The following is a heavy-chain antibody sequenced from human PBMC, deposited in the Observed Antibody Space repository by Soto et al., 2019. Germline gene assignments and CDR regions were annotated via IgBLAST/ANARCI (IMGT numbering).Heavy chain of an antibody. Sequence: PGGSLRLSCAAFGFTFNTYGMHWVRQAPGKGLEWVALISFDGSNRMYADSVKGRFTISRDNSKNTVYLQMNSLRAEDTALYFCVKDRDFWSGYYPPSVFDPWGQGTLVTVSS. D-gene: IGHD3-3*01. CDR1: GFTFNTYG. CDR3: VKDRDFWSGYYPPSVFDP. V-gene: IGHV3-30*18. J-gene: IGHJ5*02. CDR2: ISFDGSNR.